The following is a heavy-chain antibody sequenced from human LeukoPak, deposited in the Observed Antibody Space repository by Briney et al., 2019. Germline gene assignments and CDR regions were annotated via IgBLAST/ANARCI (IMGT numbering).Heavy chain of an antibody. D-gene: IGHD3-3*01. CDR3: ARGFWSGYYRNYYYYGMDV. CDR1: GGSISSYY. Sequence: SETLSLTCTVSGGSISSYYWSWIRQPPGKGLEWIGYIYYSGSTYYNPSLKSRVTISVDTSKNQFSLKLSSVTAADTAVYYCARGFWSGYYRNYYYYGMDVWGQGTTVTVSS. CDR2: IYYSGST. J-gene: IGHJ6*02. V-gene: IGHV4-59*12.